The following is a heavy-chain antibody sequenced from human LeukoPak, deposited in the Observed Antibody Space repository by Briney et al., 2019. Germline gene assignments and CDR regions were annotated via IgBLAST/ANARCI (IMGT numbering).Heavy chain of an antibody. CDR3: ARGGYAVDY. Sequence: SETLSLTCAVYGGSFSGYYWSWIRQPSGKGLEWIGEINHSGSTNYNPSLKSRVTISLDTSKNRFSLKLSSVTAADTAVYYCARGGYAVDYWGQGTLVTVSS. CDR1: GGSFSGYY. J-gene: IGHJ4*02. D-gene: IGHD5-18*01. V-gene: IGHV4-34*01. CDR2: INHSGST.